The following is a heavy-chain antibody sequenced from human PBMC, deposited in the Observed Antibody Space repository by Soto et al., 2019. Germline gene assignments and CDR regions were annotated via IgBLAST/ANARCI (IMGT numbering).Heavy chain of an antibody. Sequence: ASVKVSCKASGYTFTSYAMHWVRQAPGQRLEWMGWINAGNGNTKYSQKFQGRVTITRDTSASTAYMELSSLRSEDTAVYYCARDFSYYDFWSGYYSGISNSFDYWGQGTLVTVSS. V-gene: IGHV1-3*01. D-gene: IGHD3-3*01. CDR3: ARDFSYYDFWSGYYSGISNSFDY. CDR2: INAGNGNT. CDR1: GYTFTSYA. J-gene: IGHJ4*02.